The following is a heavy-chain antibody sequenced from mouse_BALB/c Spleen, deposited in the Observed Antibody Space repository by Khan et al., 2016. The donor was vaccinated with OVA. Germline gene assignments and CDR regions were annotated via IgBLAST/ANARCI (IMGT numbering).Heavy chain of an antibody. CDR1: GYTFTNYG. D-gene: IGHD2-2*01. CDR2: INPYTGEP. Sequence: QIQLVQSGPELKKPGATVKMSGKASGYTFTNYGMNWVKQAPGKGLKWMGWINPYTGEPTYDDDFKGRFAFSLETSASTAYLQLNSLKNEDMATYFCANGYGCYWYFDVWGAGTTVTVSS. CDR3: ANGYGCYWYFDV. V-gene: IGHV9-1*02. J-gene: IGHJ1*01.